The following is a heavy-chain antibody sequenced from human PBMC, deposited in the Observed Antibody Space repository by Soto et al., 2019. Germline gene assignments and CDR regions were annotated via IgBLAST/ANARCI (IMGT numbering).Heavy chain of an antibody. CDR2: IYYSGNT. CDR1: GDSISTADYY. V-gene: IGHV4-30-4*01. Sequence: SETLSLTCTVSGDSISTADYYWNWIRQPPGKGLEWIGYIYYSGNTYYLPSLKSRVTISVDTSKNQISLKLNSVTAADTAVYYCARGIYSTSSFFDSWGQGTLVTVSS. J-gene: IGHJ4*02. D-gene: IGHD6-6*01. CDR3: ARGIYSTSSFFDS.